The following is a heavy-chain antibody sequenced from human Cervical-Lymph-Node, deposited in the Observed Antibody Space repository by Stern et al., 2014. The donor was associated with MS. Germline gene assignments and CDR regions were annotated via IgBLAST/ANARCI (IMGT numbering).Heavy chain of an antibody. D-gene: IGHD3-16*02. CDR3: ARATSDYIWGSYRYLDY. CDR2: IITMFGIA. V-gene: IGHV1-69*12. Sequence: QDQLVQSGAEVKKPGSSVKVSCKASGGTFSSYTIGWVRQAPGQGLEWMGGIITMFGIANYAEKFQGRVTITADESTSTAYMDLSPLRSEDTAVYYCARATSDYIWGSYRYLDYWGQGTQVTVSS. J-gene: IGHJ4*02. CDR1: GGTFSSYT.